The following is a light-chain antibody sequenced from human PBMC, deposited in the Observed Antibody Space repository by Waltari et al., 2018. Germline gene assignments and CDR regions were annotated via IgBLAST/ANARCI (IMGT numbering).Light chain of an antibody. V-gene: IGLV2-14*01. CDR2: EVS. CDR3: SSYTTSSAPGV. CDR1: DSDVGAYDF. J-gene: IGLJ1*01. Sequence: QSALTQPASVSGSPGQSITISCSGTDSDVGAYDFVSWSQQHPGKAPHLIIYEVSNRASGISSPVSASKAGNTASLTISGRQAEDEAEYYCSSYTTSSAPGVFGTGTRVTVL.